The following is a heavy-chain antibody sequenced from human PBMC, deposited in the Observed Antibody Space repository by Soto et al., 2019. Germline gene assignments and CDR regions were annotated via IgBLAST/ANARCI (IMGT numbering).Heavy chain of an antibody. CDR3: ARDPRDGLFGELLPQGYFDY. J-gene: IGHJ4*02. D-gene: IGHD3-10*02. CDR1: GFTFSSYS. CDR2: ISSSSSYI. V-gene: IGHV3-21*01. Sequence: EVQLVESGGGLVKPGGSLRLSCAASGFTFSSYSMNWVRQAPGKGLEWVSSISSSSSYIYYADSVKGRFTISRDNAKNSLYLQMNSLRAEDTAVYYCARDPRDGLFGELLPQGYFDYWGQGTLVTVSS.